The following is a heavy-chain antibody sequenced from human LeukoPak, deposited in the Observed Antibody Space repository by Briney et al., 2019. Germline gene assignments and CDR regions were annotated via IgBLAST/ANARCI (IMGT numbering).Heavy chain of an antibody. CDR1: GFTFDDYA. V-gene: IGHV3-9*01. CDR2: ISWNSVGI. Sequence: GGSLRLSCAASGFTFDDYAMHWVRQAPGKGLEWVSGISWNSVGIGYADSVKGRFTISRDNAKSSLYLQMNSLRAEDTALYCCARSCRSGYYSGFDYWGQGTLVTVSS. CDR3: ARSCRSGYYSGFDY. D-gene: IGHD3-3*01. J-gene: IGHJ4*02.